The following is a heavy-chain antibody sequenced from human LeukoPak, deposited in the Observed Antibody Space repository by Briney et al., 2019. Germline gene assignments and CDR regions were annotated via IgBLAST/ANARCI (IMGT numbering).Heavy chain of an antibody. V-gene: IGHV1-18*01. CDR3: ARHRLHRVYYDSSGYYHDASDI. J-gene: IGHJ3*02. Sequence: ASVKVSCKASGYTFTNYGINWVRQAPGQGLEWMGWISGYSGNTNYEQNVQGRVTMTTDTSTSTAYMELRSLRSDDTAVYYCARHRLHRVYYDSSGYYHDASDIWGQGTMVIVSS. CDR1: GYTFTNYG. D-gene: IGHD3-22*01. CDR2: ISGYSGNT.